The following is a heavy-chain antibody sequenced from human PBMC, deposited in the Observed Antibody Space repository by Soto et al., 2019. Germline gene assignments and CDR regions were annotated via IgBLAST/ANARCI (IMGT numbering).Heavy chain of an antibody. D-gene: IGHD2-15*01. CDR1: GFTFSSYS. J-gene: IGHJ6*02. V-gene: IGHV3-21*01. CDR3: ASSLVCGGSCLSNYYYYGMDV. CDR2: ISSSSSYI. Sequence: PGGSLRLSCAASGFTFSSYSMNWVRQAPGKGLEWVSSISSSSSYIYYADSVKGRFTISRDNSKNTLYLQMNSLRAEDTAVYYCASSLVCGGSCLSNYYYYGMDVWGQGTTVTVSS.